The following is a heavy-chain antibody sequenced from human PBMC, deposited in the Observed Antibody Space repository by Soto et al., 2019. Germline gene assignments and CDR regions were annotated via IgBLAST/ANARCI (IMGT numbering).Heavy chain of an antibody. CDR3: ASPRWNYIY. D-gene: IGHD1-7*01. CDR1: GGSFSGYY. J-gene: IGHJ4*01. Sequence: VQLQQWGAGLLKPSETLSLTCAVSGGSFSGYYWSWIRQPPGKGLEWIGEMNDSGHTKYNASLERRVAISVDTAKGHFSLTLTSVTAADSAVYYCASPRWNYIYWGHGTLVAVSS. CDR2: MNDSGHT. V-gene: IGHV4-34*01.